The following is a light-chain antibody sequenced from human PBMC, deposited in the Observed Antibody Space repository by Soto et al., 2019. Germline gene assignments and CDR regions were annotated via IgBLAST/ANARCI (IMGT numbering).Light chain of an antibody. Sequence: QSALTQPPSASGSPGQSVTISCTGSSSDVGGYNYVSWYQQHPGKAPKLMIYEVSKRPSGVPDRFSGSKSGTTASLTVPGLQAEDEADYYCSSYAGSNNLVVFGTGTKVTVL. CDR2: EVS. CDR3: SSYAGSNNLVV. V-gene: IGLV2-8*01. CDR1: SSDVGGYNY. J-gene: IGLJ1*01.